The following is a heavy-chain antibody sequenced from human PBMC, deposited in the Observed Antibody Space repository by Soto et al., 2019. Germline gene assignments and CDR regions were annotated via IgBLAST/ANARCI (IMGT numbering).Heavy chain of an antibody. CDR3: ARVAARFFYYMDV. D-gene: IGHD6-6*01. J-gene: IGHJ6*03. V-gene: IGHV3-7*04. Sequence: TGGSLRLSCAASGFTFSSYWMSWVRQAPGKGLEWVANIKQDGSEKYYVDSVKGRFTISRDNAKNSLYLQMNSLRAEDTAVYYCARVAARFFYYMDVWGKGTTVTVSS. CDR1: GFTFSSYW. CDR2: IKQDGSEK.